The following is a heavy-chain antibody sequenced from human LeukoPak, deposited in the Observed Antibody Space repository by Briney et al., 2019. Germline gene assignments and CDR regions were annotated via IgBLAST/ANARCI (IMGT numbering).Heavy chain of an antibody. J-gene: IGHJ4*02. D-gene: IGHD3-22*01. CDR3: ARELPDYYDSSDY. V-gene: IGHV3-30-3*01. Sequence: GGSLRLSCAASGFTFSDYYMSWIRQAPGKGLEWVAVISYDGSNKYYADSVKGRFTISRDNSKNTLYLQMNSLRAEDTAVYYCARELPDYYDSSDYWGQGTLVTVSS. CDR1: GFTFSDYY. CDR2: ISYDGSNK.